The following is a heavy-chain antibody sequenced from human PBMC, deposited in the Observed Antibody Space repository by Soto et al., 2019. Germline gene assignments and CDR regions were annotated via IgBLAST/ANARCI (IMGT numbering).Heavy chain of an antibody. CDR1: GFTFSSYS. J-gene: IGHJ5*02. Sequence: GGSLRLSCAASGFTFSSYSMNWVRQAPGKGLEWVSYISSSSGTIYYADYVKGRFTISRDNSKNTLYLQMNSLRAEDTAVYYCARYWLRYFDWLLSPQNYNWFDPWGQGTLVTVSS. V-gene: IGHV3-48*01. CDR3: ARYWLRYFDWLLSPQNYNWFDP. CDR2: ISSSSGTI. D-gene: IGHD3-9*01.